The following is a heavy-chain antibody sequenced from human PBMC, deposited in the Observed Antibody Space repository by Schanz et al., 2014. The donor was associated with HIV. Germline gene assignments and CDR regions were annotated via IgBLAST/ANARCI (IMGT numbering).Heavy chain of an antibody. J-gene: IGHJ4*02. CDR3: ARGGGDFWTGYFYSDYYFTR. CDR2: INQDGSEI. D-gene: IGHD3-3*01. V-gene: IGHV3-7*01. CDR1: GFTFSRYF. Sequence: EVQLVESGGGLVQPGGSLRLSCAASGFTFSRYFMSWVRQPPGKGLEWVANINQDGSEIHYEDSVKGRFNISRDNANNSLDLQMNNLRAGDTAVYYCARGGGDFWTGYFYSDYYFTRWGQGTLVTVSS.